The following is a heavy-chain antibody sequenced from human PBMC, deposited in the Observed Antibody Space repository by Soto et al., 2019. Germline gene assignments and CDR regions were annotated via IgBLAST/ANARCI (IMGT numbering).Heavy chain of an antibody. CDR2: IVYSGST. Sequence: AETLALTCSVSGGSISTSRSYLAWLRQPPGKGLEWLANIVYSGSTFYNPSLASRVSVSVDTSKNEFSLKLRSVTAADTAVYYWERQPTTGDTDLWFDPWGQGTVVTVSS. CDR1: GGSISTSRSY. D-gene: IGHD2-21*01. V-gene: IGHV4-39*01. CDR3: ERQPTTGDTDLWFDP. J-gene: IGHJ5*02.